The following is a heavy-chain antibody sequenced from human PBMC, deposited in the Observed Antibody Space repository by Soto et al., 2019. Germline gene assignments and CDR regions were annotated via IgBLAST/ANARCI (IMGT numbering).Heavy chain of an antibody. D-gene: IGHD6-13*01. V-gene: IGHV4-34*01. CDR2: INHSGST. Sequence: PSETLSLTCAVYGGSFSGYYWSWIRQPPGKGLEWIGEINHSGSTNYNPSLKSRVTISVDTSKNQFSLKLSSVTAADTAVYYCARGIAAAGLHYFDYWGQGTLVTVSS. CDR1: GGSFSGYY. J-gene: IGHJ4*02. CDR3: ARGIAAAGLHYFDY.